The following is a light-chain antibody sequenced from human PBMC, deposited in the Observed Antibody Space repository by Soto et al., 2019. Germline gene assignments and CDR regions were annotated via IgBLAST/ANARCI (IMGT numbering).Light chain of an antibody. CDR3: SSYTTSSTWV. CDR2: EVS. J-gene: IGLJ3*02. Sequence: QPVLTQPASVSGSPGQSITISCTGTSSDVGAYNYVSWYQQHPDKAPKLMIYEVSNRPSGVSNRFSGSKSGNTASLTISGLQAEDEADYYCSSYTTSSTWVFGGGTKVTVL. V-gene: IGLV2-14*01. CDR1: SSDVGAYNY.